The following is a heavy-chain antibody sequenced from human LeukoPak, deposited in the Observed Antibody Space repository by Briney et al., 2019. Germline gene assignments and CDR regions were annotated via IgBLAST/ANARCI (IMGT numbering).Heavy chain of an antibody. CDR2: IDPDGSHQ. Sequence: GGSLRLSCVASGFTFSSYWATWVRQAPGKGLEWVANIDPDGSHQYYVDSVKGRFTISKDNAKNSLYLQMNSLRAEDTAVYYCAKDLGWIHFAYWGQGTLVTVSS. V-gene: IGHV3-7*03. CDR1: GFTFSSYW. CDR3: AKDLGWIHFAY. D-gene: IGHD5-18*01. J-gene: IGHJ4*02.